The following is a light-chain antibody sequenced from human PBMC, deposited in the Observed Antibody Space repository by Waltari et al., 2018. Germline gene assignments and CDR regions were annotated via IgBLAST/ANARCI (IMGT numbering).Light chain of an antibody. J-gene: IGLJ2*01. CDR2: EIN. CDR1: SSDVGGYNF. V-gene: IGLV2-8*01. CDR3: SSYAVNNHLI. Sequence: QSALTQPPSASGSPGQSVTISCTGTSSDVGGYNFVSWYQQHPGEAPKVMIYEINKRPSGVLDRFSGSKSGNTASLTVSGLQAEDEAEYFCSSYAVNNHLIFGGGTKLTVL.